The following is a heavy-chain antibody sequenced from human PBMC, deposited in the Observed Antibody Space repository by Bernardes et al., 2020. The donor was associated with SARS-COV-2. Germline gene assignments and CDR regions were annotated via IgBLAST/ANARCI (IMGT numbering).Heavy chain of an antibody. CDR3: TTYSLDHGDYAFDY. CDR2: IKSKTDGGTT. D-gene: IGHD4-17*01. J-gene: IGHJ4*02. Sequence: GSLRLSCAASGFTLTNAWMSWVRQAPGKGLEWVGRIKSKTDGGTTDFAAPVKGRFTISRDDSKNTLYLQMNSLKTEDTAVYYCTTYSLDHGDYAFDYWGQGIRVTVSS. V-gene: IGHV3-15*01. CDR1: GFTLTNAW.